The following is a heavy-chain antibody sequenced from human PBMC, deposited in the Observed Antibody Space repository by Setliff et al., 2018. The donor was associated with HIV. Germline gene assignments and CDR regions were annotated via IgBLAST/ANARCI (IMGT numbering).Heavy chain of an antibody. CDR3: ANMQWASNAWYSFDY. D-gene: IGHD6-19*01. Sequence: LRLSCAASGFTFSSYAMSWVRQAPGKGLEWVSIITAGGTTYYADSVEGRFTISRDNAKNSLYLQMNSLRAEDTAVYYCANMQWASNAWYSFDYWGQGALVTVSS. CDR1: GFTFSSYA. CDR2: ITAGGTT. V-gene: IGHV3-23*01. J-gene: IGHJ4*02.